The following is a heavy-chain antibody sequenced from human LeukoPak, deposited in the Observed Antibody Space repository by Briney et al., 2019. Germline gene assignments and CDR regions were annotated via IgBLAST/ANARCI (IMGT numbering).Heavy chain of an antibody. CDR1: GDSISGSSYY. V-gene: IGHV4-39*01. Sequence: SETLSLTCTVSGDSISGSSYYWGWIRQPPGKGLEWIGNIYYGGSTYYNPSLKSRVSISVNTSNNQFSLKVSSVTAADTAVYYCASADGYKIDYWGQGTLVTVSS. J-gene: IGHJ4*02. CDR3: ASADGYKIDY. CDR2: IYYGGST. D-gene: IGHD5-24*01.